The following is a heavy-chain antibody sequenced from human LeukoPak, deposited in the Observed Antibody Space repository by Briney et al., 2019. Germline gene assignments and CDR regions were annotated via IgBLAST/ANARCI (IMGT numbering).Heavy chain of an antibody. CDR1: GFTFSSYA. J-gene: IGHJ6*02. CDR3: ARDYSNYYYYYGMDV. Sequence: GWSLRLSCAASGFTFSSYAMHWVRQAPGKGLEWVAVISYDGSNKYYADSVKGRFIISRDNSKNTLYLQMNSLRAEDTAVYYCARDYSNYYYYYGMDVWGQGTTVTVSS. V-gene: IGHV3-30-3*01. CDR2: ISYDGSNK. D-gene: IGHD4-11*01.